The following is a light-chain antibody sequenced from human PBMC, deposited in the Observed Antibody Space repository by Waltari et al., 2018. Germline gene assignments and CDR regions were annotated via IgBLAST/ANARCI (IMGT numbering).Light chain of an antibody. J-gene: IGLJ2*01. Sequence: QSALTQPASVYGSPGQSITISCPGPSDILGTNYFVSWYQHRSGKAPKLIICEGTKRPSGVSDRFSGSKSGTTASLTISGLQAEDEADYYCCSYATYHVIFGGGTKVTVL. CDR2: EGT. CDR1: SDILGTNYF. CDR3: CSYATYHVI. V-gene: IGLV2-23*01.